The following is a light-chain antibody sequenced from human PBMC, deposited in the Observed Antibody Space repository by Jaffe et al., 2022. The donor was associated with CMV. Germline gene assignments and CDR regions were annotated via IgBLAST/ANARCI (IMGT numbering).Light chain of an antibody. Sequence: QSALTQPPSASGSPGQSVTISCTGTSRDIGGYKYVSWYQQHPGKAPRLMIYEVNKRPSGVPDRFSGSKSGNTASLTVSGLQADDEADYYCSSYALSNVVFGGGTKLTVL. CDR2: EVN. J-gene: IGLJ2*01. CDR1: SRDIGGYKY. V-gene: IGLV2-8*01. CDR3: SSYALSNVV.